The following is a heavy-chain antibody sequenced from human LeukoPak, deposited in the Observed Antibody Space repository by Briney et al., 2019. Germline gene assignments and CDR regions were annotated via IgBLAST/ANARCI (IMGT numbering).Heavy chain of an antibody. J-gene: IGHJ3*02. Sequence: PGGSLRLSCAASGFTFSNAWMSWVRQAPGKGLEWVGRIKSKTDGGTTDYAAPVKGRFTISRDDSKNTLYLQMNSLKTEDTAVYYCTTDRTGYSSSWSLGDAFDIWGQGTMVTVSS. CDR1: GFTFSNAW. D-gene: IGHD6-13*01. CDR3: TTDRTGYSSSWSLGDAFDI. CDR2: IKSKTDGGTT. V-gene: IGHV3-15*01.